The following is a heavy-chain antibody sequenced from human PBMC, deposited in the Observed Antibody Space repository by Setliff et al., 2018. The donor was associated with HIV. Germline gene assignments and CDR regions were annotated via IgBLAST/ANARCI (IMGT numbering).Heavy chain of an antibody. V-gene: IGHV4-38-2*02. CDR3: ARAPLEYSGYDYLRYFDY. CDR1: TDPITTPYY. Sequence: PSETLSLTCTVSTDPITTPYYWGWIRQPPGKGLEWIGNIYYSGSTYYNPSLKSRVTISVDTSKNQFSLKLSSVTAADTAVYYCARAPLEYSGYDYLRYFDYWGQGTRVTVSS. J-gene: IGHJ4*02. CDR2: IYYSGST. D-gene: IGHD5-12*01.